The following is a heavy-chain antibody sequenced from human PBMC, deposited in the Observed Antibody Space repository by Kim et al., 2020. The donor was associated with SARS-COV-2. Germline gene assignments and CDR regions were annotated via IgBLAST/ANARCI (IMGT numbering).Heavy chain of an antibody. CDR1: GFTFSSYA. CDR2: ISGSGGST. V-gene: IGHV3-23*01. D-gene: IGHD6-13*01. Sequence: GGSLRLSCAASGFTFSSYAMSWVRQAPGKGLEWVSAISGSGGSTYYADSVKGRFTISRDNSKNTLYLQMNSLRAEDTAVYYCAKVRPPYSSSWYSRVYYYMDVWGKGTTVTVSS. J-gene: IGHJ6*03. CDR3: AKVRPPYSSSWYSRVYYYMDV.